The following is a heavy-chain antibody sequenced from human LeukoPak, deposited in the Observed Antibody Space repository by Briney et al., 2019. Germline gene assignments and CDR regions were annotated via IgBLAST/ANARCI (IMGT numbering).Heavy chain of an antibody. Sequence: GGSLRLSCAASGFTFSSYAMSWVRQAPGKGLEWVSGISGSGDSTSYADSVEGRFTIFRDNSKNTVYLQMNSLRAEDTAVYYCAKERGYNYFDYWGQGTLVTVSS. D-gene: IGHD5-24*01. J-gene: IGHJ4*02. V-gene: IGHV3-23*01. CDR1: GFTFSSYA. CDR2: ISGSGDST. CDR3: AKERGYNYFDY.